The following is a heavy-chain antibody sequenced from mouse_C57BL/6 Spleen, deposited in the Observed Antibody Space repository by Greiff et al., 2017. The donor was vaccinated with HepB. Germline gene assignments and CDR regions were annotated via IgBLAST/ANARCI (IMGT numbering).Heavy chain of an antibody. D-gene: IGHD1-1*01. Sequence: EVKVVDSGGGLVKPGGSLKLSCAASGFTFSDYGMHWVRQAPEKGLEWVAYISSGSSTISRDNAKNTLFLQMTSLRSEDTAMYYCARGGRFYYFDYWGQGTTLTVSS. J-gene: IGHJ2*01. CDR1: GFTFSDYG. CDR3: ARGGRFYYFDY. V-gene: IGHV5-17*01. CDR2: ISSGSS.